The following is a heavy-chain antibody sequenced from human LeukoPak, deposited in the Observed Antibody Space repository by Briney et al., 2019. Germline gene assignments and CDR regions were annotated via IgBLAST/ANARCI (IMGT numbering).Heavy chain of an antibody. D-gene: IGHD5-18*01. CDR3: ARFADRFGYNYGIDEYFDY. CDR1: GGSIKSYY. V-gene: IGHV4-4*07. Sequence: SETLSLTCTVSGGSIKSYYWSWIRQPAGEGLEWLGHIYASGTTNYNPSLNSRVTMSVDTSKNQFSLRLASVTAADTAVYYCARFADRFGYNYGIDEYFDYWGQGTLVTVSS. CDR2: IYASGTT. J-gene: IGHJ4*02.